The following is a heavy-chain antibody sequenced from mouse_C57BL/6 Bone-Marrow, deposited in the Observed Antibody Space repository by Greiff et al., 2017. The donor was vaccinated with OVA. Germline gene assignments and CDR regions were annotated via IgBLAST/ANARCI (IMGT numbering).Heavy chain of an antibody. D-gene: IGHD2-3*01. CDR3: TADGSYAMDY. CDR1: GFNIKDDY. CDR2: IDPENGDT. V-gene: IGHV14-4*01. J-gene: IGHJ4*01. Sequence: DVKLVESGAELVRPGASVKLSCTASGFNIKDDYMHWVKQRPEQGLEWIGWIDPENGDTEYASKFQGKATITADTSSNTAYLQLSSLTSEDTAVYYCTADGSYAMDYWGQGTSVTVSS.